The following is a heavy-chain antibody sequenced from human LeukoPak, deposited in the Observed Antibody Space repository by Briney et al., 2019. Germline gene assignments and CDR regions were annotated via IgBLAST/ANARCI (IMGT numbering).Heavy chain of an antibody. J-gene: IGHJ4*02. CDR1: GGSISNYY. V-gene: IGHV4-59*08. D-gene: IGHD2-2*01. CDR3: ARVAPLGYCSSTSCLDY. CDR2: IYYSGST. Sequence: SETLSLTCTVSGGSISNYYWSWIRQPPGKGLEWIGYIYYSGSTNYNPSLESRVTISVDTSKNQFSLKLSSVTAADTAVYYCARVAPLGYCSSTSCLDYWGQGTLVTVSS.